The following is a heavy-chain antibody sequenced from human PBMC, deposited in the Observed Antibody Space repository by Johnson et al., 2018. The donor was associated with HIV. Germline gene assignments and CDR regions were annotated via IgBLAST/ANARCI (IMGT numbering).Heavy chain of an antibody. J-gene: IGHJ3*02. CDR1: GFTFSSYG. D-gene: IGHD1-26*01. CDR2: IRYDGSNK. CDR3: AKWGSMRATSAFDI. Sequence: QVQLVESGGGVGQPGRSLRLSCAASGFTFSSYGMHWVRKAPGKGLEWVAFIRYDGSNKYYADSVKGRFTISRDNAKNSLYLQMNSLRAEDTAVYYCAKWGSMRATSAFDIWGQGTMVTVSS. V-gene: IGHV3-33*03.